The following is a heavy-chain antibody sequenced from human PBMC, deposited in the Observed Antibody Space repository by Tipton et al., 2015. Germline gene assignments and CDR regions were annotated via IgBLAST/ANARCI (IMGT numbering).Heavy chain of an antibody. D-gene: IGHD6-19*01. J-gene: IGHJ4*02. V-gene: IGHV3-23*01. Sequence: SLRLSCVASGFMFDDYAMNWVRQAPGKGLEWVSGISGSGGGTYYADSVKGRFTISRDNSKNTLYLQMNSLTAEDTALYYCAKRGVAGIPFDYWGQGTLVTVSS. CDR2: ISGSGGGT. CDR1: GFMFDDYA. CDR3: AKRGVAGIPFDY.